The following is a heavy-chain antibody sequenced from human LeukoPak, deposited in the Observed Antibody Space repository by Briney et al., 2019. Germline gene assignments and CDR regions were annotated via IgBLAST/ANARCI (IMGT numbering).Heavy chain of an antibody. D-gene: IGHD4-11*01. CDR2: IYISGTP. CDR3: AREKMTTITTIDY. V-gene: IGHV4-4*07. Sequence: PSDTLSLTCSVSGDSISTYYWTWIRQPAGKGLEWIGRIYISGTPSYNPSLRGRVTMSIDTSMNQFSLKLTSVTAADTAVYYCAREKMTTITTIDYWGQGTLVTVSS. CDR1: GDSISTYY. J-gene: IGHJ4*02.